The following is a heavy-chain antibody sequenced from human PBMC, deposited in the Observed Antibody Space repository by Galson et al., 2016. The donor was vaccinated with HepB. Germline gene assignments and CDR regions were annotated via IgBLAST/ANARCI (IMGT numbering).Heavy chain of an antibody. CDR3: ARAGDYYRSGSGSYYCDY. V-gene: IGHV3-7*04. Sequence: SLRLSCAASGFIFNSYWMNWARQAPGKGLEWVASIKGDGSKKYYVDSVRGRFTISRDNAKNSLSMQMNSLRPEDTAVYYCARAGDYYRSGSGSYYCDYWGRGTLVTVSS. CDR1: GFIFNSYW. J-gene: IGHJ4*01. D-gene: IGHD3-10*01. CDR2: IKGDGSKK.